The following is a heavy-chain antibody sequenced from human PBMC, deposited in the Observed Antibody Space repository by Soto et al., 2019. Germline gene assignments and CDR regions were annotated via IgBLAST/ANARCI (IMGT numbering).Heavy chain of an antibody. V-gene: IGHV3-23*01. CDR1: GFTFSSYA. CDR3: ARGGGIAVAGTHLDY. CDR2: IGGSAAGS. D-gene: IGHD6-19*01. J-gene: IGHJ4*02. Sequence: EVQLLESGGNLVQPGGSLKLSCAASGFTFSSYAMSWVRQAPGKGLEWVSGIGGSAAGSNYADSVKGRFTISRDNSRNTVYLQMSSLRAEDTALYYCARGGGIAVAGTHLDYWGQGTLVTGSS.